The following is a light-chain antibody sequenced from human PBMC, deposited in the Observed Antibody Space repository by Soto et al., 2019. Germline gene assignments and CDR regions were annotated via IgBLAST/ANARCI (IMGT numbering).Light chain of an antibody. V-gene: IGLV7-43*01. CDR1: TGTVTSGHY. J-gene: IGLJ2*01. Sequence: QAVVTQEPSLTVSPGGTVTLTCASSTGTVTSGHYPNWLQQKPGQAPRSLIYSTDPRHSWTPARFSGSLLGGKAALTLSGVQPEEEADYYCLLYYGGAVVFGGGTKLTVL. CDR2: STD. CDR3: LLYYGGAVV.